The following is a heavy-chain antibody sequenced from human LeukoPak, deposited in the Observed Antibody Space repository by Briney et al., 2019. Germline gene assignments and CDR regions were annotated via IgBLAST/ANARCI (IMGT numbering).Heavy chain of an antibody. CDR1: GFTFSSYW. D-gene: IGHD2-2*01. V-gene: IGHV3-74*01. CDR3: ARASGYCSSTSCTYYYGMDV. J-gene: IGHJ6*02. CDR2: INSDGRST. Sequence: GGSLRLSCAASGFTFSSYWMHWVRQAPGKGLVWVSRINSDGRSTSYADSVKGRFTISRDNAKNTLYLQMNSLRAEDTAVYYCARASGYCSSTSCTYYYGMDVWGQGTTVTVSS.